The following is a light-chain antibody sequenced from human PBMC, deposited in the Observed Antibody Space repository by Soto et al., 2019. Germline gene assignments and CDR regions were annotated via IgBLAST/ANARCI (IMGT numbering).Light chain of an antibody. CDR2: GAS. V-gene: IGKV3-15*01. CDR1: QSVSSK. J-gene: IGKJ1*01. Sequence: EIVLTQSPGTWSVSTGQIATLYCXXXQSVSSKLAWYQQKPGQAPRLLIYGASTRATGIPARFSGSGSGTEFTLTISSLQSEDFAVYYCQQYNNWPRPITFGQGTKVDIK. CDR3: QQYNNWPRPIT.